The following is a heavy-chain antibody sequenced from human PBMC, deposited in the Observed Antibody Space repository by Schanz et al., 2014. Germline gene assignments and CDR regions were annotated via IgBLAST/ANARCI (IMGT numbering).Heavy chain of an antibody. V-gene: IGHV3-74*01. Sequence: EVQLVESGGGLVQPGGSLRLSCAASGFTFSDSWMHWVRQAPGKGLVWVSRTSNDGSFTTFADSVKGRFTISRDNAKNTLYLQMNSLRPEDTAVYYCARQRSYFYAMDVWGQGTTVSVSS. CDR2: TSNDGSFT. CDR3: ARQRSYFYAMDV. CDR1: GFTFSDSW. J-gene: IGHJ6*02.